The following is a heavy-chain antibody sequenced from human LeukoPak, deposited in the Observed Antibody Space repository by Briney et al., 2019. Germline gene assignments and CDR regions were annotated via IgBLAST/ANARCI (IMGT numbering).Heavy chain of an antibody. CDR3: AKSECGSDRCKLLNY. CDR1: QFVFNIYA. D-gene: IGHD3-10*01. V-gene: IGHV3-30-3*02. Sequence: GGSLRLSCAASQFVFNIYAMHWVRQAPGKGPEWVAVISHDGANKYYADSVKGRFTISRDNSKNALHLQMKSLRVEDTAVYFCAKSECGSDRCKLLNYWGKVTVVTVAS. CDR2: ISHDGANK. J-gene: IGHJ4*01.